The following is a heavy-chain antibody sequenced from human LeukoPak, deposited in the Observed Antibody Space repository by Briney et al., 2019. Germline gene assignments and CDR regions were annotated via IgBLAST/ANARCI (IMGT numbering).Heavy chain of an antibody. V-gene: IGHV5-51*01. Sequence: GESLKISCEGSGYPFTNSWVAWVRQLPGKGLECMGIIYPGDSDTRYSPSFQGQVTISADKSISTAYLQWSSLKASDTAMYYCARPIGGGTLGFDYWGQGTLVTVSS. J-gene: IGHJ4*02. D-gene: IGHD2-21*01. CDR2: IYPGDSDT. CDR1: GYPFTNSW. CDR3: ARPIGGGTLGFDY.